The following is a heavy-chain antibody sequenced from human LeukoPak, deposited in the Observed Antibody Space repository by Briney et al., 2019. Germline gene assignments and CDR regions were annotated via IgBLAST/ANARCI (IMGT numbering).Heavy chain of an antibody. V-gene: IGHV3-11*06. CDR3: ARDRPYYGSVDDAFDI. J-gene: IGHJ3*02. D-gene: IGHD3-10*01. CDR2: ISSSSSYT. Sequence: GGSLRLSCAASGFTFSDYYMSWIRQAPGKGPEWVSYISSSSSYTNYADSVKGRFTISRDNAKNSLYLQMNSLRAEDTAVYYCARDRPYYGSVDDAFDIWGQGTMVTVSS. CDR1: GFTFSDYY.